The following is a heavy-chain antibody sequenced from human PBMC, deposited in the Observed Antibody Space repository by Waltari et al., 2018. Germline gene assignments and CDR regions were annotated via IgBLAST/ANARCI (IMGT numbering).Heavy chain of an antibody. Sequence: QVQLQQWGAGLLKPSETLSLTCDLYGGSFQYYVWSWIRQSPGKGLEWIGEIDHNGITTYNPSLESRVGISVDSSTNQLLMNMTSGTVADTAVYFCARCDFWLRGLDLWGQGTTVTVSS. CDR1: GGSFQYYV. CDR2: IDHNGIT. V-gene: IGHV4-34*01. CDR3: ARCDFWLRGLDL. J-gene: IGHJ6*02. D-gene: IGHD3-3*01.